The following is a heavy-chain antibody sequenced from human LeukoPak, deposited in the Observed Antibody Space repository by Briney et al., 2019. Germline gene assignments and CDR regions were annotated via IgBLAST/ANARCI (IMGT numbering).Heavy chain of an antibody. CDR1: GGTFSSYA. V-gene: IGHV1-69*05. CDR2: IIPIFGTA. CDR3: ARDPGYQLLSSWFDP. J-gene: IGHJ5*02. Sequence: SVKVSCKASGGTFSSYAISWVRQAPGQGLEWMGRIIPIFGTANHAQKFQGRVTITTDESTSTAYMELSSLRSEDTAVYYCARDPGYQLLSSWFDPWGQGTLVAVSS. D-gene: IGHD2-2*01.